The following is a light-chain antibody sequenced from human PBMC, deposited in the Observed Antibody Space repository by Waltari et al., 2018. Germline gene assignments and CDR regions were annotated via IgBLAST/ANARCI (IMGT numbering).Light chain of an antibody. CDR3: AAWDDSLSGWV. Sequence: QSVLTQPPSASGTPGQRVTISCSGSSSNIGSNYVYWYQQVPGTAPKHLIHRNNQRPAGVPARFSGSKSGTSASLAIIGLRSEDEADYYCAAWDDSLSGWVLGGGTKLTVL. CDR1: SSNIGSNY. J-gene: IGLJ3*02. CDR2: RNN. V-gene: IGLV1-47*01.